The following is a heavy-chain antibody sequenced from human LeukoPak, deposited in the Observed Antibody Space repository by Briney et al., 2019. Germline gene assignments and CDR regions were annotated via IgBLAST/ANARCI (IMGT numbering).Heavy chain of an antibody. V-gene: IGHV1-18*01. J-gene: IGHJ5*02. D-gene: IGHD1-26*01. CDR3: ARAYRGSYWNWFDP. CDR2: ISAYNGNT. Sequence: ASVKVSCKASGYTFTSYGISWVRQAPGQGLEWMGWISAYNGNTNYAQKLQGRVTMTTDTSTSTAYMELRSLRSDDTAVYYCARAYRGSYWNWFDPWGQGTLVTVSS. CDR1: GYTFTSYG.